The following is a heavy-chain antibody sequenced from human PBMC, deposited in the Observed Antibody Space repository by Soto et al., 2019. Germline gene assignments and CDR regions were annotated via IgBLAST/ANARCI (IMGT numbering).Heavy chain of an antibody. CDR1: GFSLSTSGVG. J-gene: IGHJ4*02. CDR2: IYWDDDK. CDR3: AHWSEGYGAFDY. D-gene: IGHD5-12*01. V-gene: IGHV2-5*02. Sequence: QITLKESGPTLVKPTQTLTLTCTFSGFSLSTSGVGVGWIRQPPGKALEWLALIYWDDDKRYSPSLKSRLTIXKXITKRQVVLTMTNMDPVDTATYYCAHWSEGYGAFDYGGQGTLVTVSS.